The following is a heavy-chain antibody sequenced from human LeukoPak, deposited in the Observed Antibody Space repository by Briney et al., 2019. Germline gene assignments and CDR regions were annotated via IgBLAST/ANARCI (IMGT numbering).Heavy chain of an antibody. D-gene: IGHD2-2*02. Sequence: GGSLRLSCAASGFTFSSYAMGWVRQAPGKGLEWVSGISGSGGTTYYADSVKGRFTISRDNSKNTLYLQMNSLRAEDKAVYYCAKDIVVVPAAIWGAFHIWGQGTMVTVSS. CDR1: GFTFSSYA. CDR3: AKDIVVVPAAIWGAFHI. CDR2: ISGSGGTT. V-gene: IGHV3-23*01. J-gene: IGHJ3*02.